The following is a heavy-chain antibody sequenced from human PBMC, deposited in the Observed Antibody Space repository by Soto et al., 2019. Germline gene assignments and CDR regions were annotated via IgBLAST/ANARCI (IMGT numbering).Heavy chain of an antibody. J-gene: IGHJ5*02. D-gene: IGHD3-16*01. V-gene: IGHV4-30-2*01. CDR1: GGTISSGCYS. CDR2: IYHSGST. Sequence: PSETLSLTCAVSGGTISSGCYSWSWIRQPPGKGLEWIGYIYHSGSTYYNPSLKSRVTISVDRSKNQFSLKLSSVTAADTAVYYCAREAGSYDYVWGRSDRGFDPWGQGTLVTVSS. CDR3: AREAGSYDYVWGRSDRGFDP.